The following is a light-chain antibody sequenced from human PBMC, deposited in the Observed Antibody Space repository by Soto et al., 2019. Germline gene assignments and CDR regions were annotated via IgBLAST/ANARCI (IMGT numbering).Light chain of an antibody. J-gene: IGKJ4*01. V-gene: IGKV3-20*01. CDR3: QKYGSSPIT. Sequence: EIVLTQSPGTLSLSPGERATLSCRASQSVRSSYLACYQQKPGQAPRLLIYGASRRATGIPERFSGSGSGTDFTLTISRLEPEDFAVYYCQKYGSSPITFGGGTKVEIK. CDR1: QSVRSSY. CDR2: GAS.